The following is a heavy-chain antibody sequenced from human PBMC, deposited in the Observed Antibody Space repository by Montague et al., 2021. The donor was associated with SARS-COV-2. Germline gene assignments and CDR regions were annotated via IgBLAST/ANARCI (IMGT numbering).Heavy chain of an antibody. Sequence: SETLSLTCTVSGGSISRYYWSWIRQPPGKGLEWIGYIYYSWSTNYNSSHKRRVTVSVDTSKNQFSLKLSSVTAADTAVYYCARGFDYWGQGTLVTVSS. CDR1: GGSISRYY. CDR2: IYYSWST. V-gene: IGHV4-59*08. CDR3: ARGFDY. J-gene: IGHJ4*02.